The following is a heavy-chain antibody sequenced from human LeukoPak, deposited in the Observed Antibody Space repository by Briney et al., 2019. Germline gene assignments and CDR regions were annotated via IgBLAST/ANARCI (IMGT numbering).Heavy chain of an antibody. CDR1: GFTFDDYA. V-gene: IGHV3-9*01. Sequence: GGSLRLSCAASGFTFDDYAMHWVRQAPGKGLEWVSGISWNSGSIVYADSVRGRFTVSRENAENSLYLQMNSLRPEDTAVYYCAKDIVQRWPHTTHDYWGQGTLVTVSS. J-gene: IGHJ4*02. CDR3: AKDIVQRWPHTTHDY. D-gene: IGHD5-24*01. CDR2: ISWNSGSI.